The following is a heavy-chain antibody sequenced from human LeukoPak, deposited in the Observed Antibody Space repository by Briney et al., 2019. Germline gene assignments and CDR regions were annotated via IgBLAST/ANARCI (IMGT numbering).Heavy chain of an antibody. CDR2: ISNSSPNI. CDR1: GFTFISYS. D-gene: IGHD3-22*01. CDR3: TRALHDSSGYYFDY. Sequence: PGGSLRLSCAASGFTFISYSMNWVRQAPGKGLEWVPSISNSSPNIYYADSVKGRFTISRDSAKDPLFLQMNSLRAEDMAVYYCTRALHDSSGYYFDYWGQGTLVTVSS. J-gene: IGHJ4*02. V-gene: IGHV3-21*01.